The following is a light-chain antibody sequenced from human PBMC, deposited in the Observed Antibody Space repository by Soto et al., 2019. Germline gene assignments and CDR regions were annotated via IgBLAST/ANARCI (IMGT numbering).Light chain of an antibody. J-gene: IGKJ1*01. CDR3: QQSYTTPWT. Sequence: DIQMTQSPSSLSASVGDRVTITCRASQTISGYLNWYQQKPGKAPELLIYAASYLGNGVPSRFSGSASGTAFTLTISSLQPEDFATYYCQQSYTTPWTFGQGTKVDIK. CDR1: QTISGY. CDR2: AAS. V-gene: IGKV1-39*01.